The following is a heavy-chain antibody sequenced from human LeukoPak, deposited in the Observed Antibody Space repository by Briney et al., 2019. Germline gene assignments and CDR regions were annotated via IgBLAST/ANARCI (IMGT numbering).Heavy chain of an antibody. Sequence: SETLSLTCTVSGGSISSYYWSWIRQPPGKGLECIGYIYYTGSTNYSPSLKSRVTISVDTSKNQFSLKLSSVTAEDTAVYYCARHGRSGYSIDWPALDYWGQGSLVTVSS. CDR3: ARHGRSGYSIDWPALDY. V-gene: IGHV4-59*08. CDR1: GGSISSYY. CDR2: IYYTGST. J-gene: IGHJ4*02. D-gene: IGHD5-18*01.